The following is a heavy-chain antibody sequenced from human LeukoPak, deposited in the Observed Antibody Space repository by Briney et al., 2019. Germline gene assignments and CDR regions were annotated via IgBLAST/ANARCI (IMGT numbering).Heavy chain of an antibody. J-gene: IGHJ4*02. V-gene: IGHV1-18*01. CDR2: ISAYNGNT. Sequence: GASVKVSCKASGYTFSNYSISWVRQAPGQGLEWLRWISAYNGNTKYPQKFLGRVTMTTDTSTTTAYMDLRSLRSDDTAIYYCARGPPTYYYDITAYYPGDYWGQGTLVTVSS. CDR3: ARGPPTYYYDITAYYPGDY. D-gene: IGHD3-22*01. CDR1: GYTFSNYS.